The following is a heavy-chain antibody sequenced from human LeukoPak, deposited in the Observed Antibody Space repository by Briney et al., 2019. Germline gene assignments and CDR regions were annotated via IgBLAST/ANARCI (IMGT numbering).Heavy chain of an antibody. CDR2: IHSSGNT. V-gene: IGHV4-59*01. J-gene: IGHJ5*02. CDR1: GVSITSFY. D-gene: IGHD2-15*01. Sequence: SETLSLTCTVSGVSITSFYWSWIRQPPGKGLEWIGYIHSSGNTRYNPSLRSRVTMSVETSKNQFSLRLTSVTPADTAVYYCARVGRYCSGGSCYGENWFDPWGQGTLVTVSS. CDR3: ARVGRYCSGGSCYGENWFDP.